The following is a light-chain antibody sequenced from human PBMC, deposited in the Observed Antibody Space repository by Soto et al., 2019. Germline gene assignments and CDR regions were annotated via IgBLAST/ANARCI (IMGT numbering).Light chain of an antibody. J-gene: IGKJ5*01. V-gene: IGKV1-9*01. CDR2: AVS. CDR3: QQLNSYPAIT. Sequence: DIHLTQSPSFLSASVGDRVTITCRASQDVDSYLAWYQLKPGKAPELLIYAVSILQGGVPSRFSGSGSGTEFTLTISSLQPEDFATYYCQQLNSYPAITFGQGTRLEIK. CDR1: QDVDSY.